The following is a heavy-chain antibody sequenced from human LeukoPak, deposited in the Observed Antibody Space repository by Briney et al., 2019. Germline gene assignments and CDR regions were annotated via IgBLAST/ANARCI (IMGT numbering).Heavy chain of an antibody. CDR1: GGTFSSYA. CDR3: ARSAGVVVAATPGSNWFDP. D-gene: IGHD2-15*01. V-gene: IGHV1-69*13. Sequence: ASVKVSCKASGGTFSSYAISWVRQAPGQGLEWMGGIIPIFGTANYAQKFQGRVTITADESTSTAYMELSSLRSEDTAVYYCARSAGVVVAATPGSNWFDPWGQGTLVTVSS. CDR2: IIPIFGTA. J-gene: IGHJ5*02.